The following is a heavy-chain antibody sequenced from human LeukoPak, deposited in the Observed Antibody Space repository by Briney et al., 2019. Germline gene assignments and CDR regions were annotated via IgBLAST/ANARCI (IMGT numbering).Heavy chain of an antibody. CDR1: GGSISSGSYY. D-gene: IGHD6-6*01. J-gene: IGHJ4*02. CDR3: AREAVLAARSDY. V-gene: IGHV4-61*02. Sequence: PSQTLSLTCTVSGGSISSGSYYWSWIRQPAGKGLEWIGRIYTSGSTNYNPSLKSRVTISVDTSKNQFSLKLSSVTAADTAVYYCAREAVLAARSDYWGQGTLVTVSS. CDR2: IYTSGST.